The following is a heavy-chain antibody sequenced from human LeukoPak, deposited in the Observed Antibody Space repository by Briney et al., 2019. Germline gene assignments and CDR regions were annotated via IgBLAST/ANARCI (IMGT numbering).Heavy chain of an antibody. Sequence: NPSQTLSLTCAISGDSFSSNSAAWNWIRQSPSRGLEWLGRTYYRSKWYNDYAVSVKSRITINPDTSKNQFSLQLNSVTPEDTAVYYCARGVIGYCSSTSCYSRLYYYYYYMDVWGKGTTVTVSS. CDR1: GDSFSSNSAA. CDR2: TYYRSKWYN. V-gene: IGHV6-1*01. J-gene: IGHJ6*03. D-gene: IGHD2-2*01. CDR3: ARGVIGYCSSTSCYSRLYYYYYYMDV.